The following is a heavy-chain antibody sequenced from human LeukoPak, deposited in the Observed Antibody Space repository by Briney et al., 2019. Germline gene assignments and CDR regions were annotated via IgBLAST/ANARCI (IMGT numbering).Heavy chain of an antibody. CDR3: AKGYSSSWYDY. J-gene: IGHJ4*02. CDR2: VNPDSANT. CDR1: GYTFTSYD. D-gene: IGHD6-13*01. V-gene: IGHV1-8*01. Sequence: GASVKVSCKASGYTFTSYDINWVRQAPGQGLELMGWVNPDSANTGYAQKFQGRVTMTRNTSINTAYMELSGLRSEDTAVYYCAKGYSSSWYDYWGQGTLVTVS.